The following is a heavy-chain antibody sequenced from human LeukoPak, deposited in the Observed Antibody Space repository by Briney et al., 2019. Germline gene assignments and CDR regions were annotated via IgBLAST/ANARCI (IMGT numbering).Heavy chain of an antibody. CDR1: GGSISSYY. J-gene: IGHJ4*02. D-gene: IGHD3-22*01. V-gene: IGHV4-4*07. Sequence: SETLSLTCTVSGGSISSYYWSWIRQPAGKGLEWIGRIYTSGTTNYNPSLRSRVTISVDKSKNHFSLKLSSVTAADTAVYYCARWYYDGSGYYYDFWGQGTLVTVSS. CDR2: IYTSGTT. CDR3: ARWYYDGSGYYYDF.